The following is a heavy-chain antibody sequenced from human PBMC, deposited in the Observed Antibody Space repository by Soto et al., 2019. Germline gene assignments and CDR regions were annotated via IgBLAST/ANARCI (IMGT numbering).Heavy chain of an antibody. CDR1: GFSFSTFG. Sequence: QVQLVESGGGVVQPGRSLRLSCAASGFSFSTFGMHWVRQAPGKGLEWLAGMLYDGTNIHYADSVKGRFTISRDSSKNTGYLEMNNLRAEDTAVYFCAKDGGTGSWGQGTLVTVSS. D-gene: IGHD1-1*01. CDR2: MLYDGTNI. V-gene: IGHV3-30*18. J-gene: IGHJ5*02. CDR3: AKDGGTGS.